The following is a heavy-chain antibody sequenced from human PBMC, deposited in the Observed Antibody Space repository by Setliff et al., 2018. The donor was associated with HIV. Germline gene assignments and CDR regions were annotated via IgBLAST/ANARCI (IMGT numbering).Heavy chain of an antibody. V-gene: IGHV4-61*01. CDR3: ARGQDILEPSGPFDY. CDR2: FFHTGSI. CDR1: SGSFSPDSYN. D-gene: IGHD2-15*01. J-gene: IGHJ4*02. Sequence: PSETLSLTCTAPSGSFSPDSYNWNWIRQTPGKGLEWIGTFFHTGSISYNPSLRSRVTMSVDTSENLFSLRLTSLTAADTAVYYCARGQDILEPSGPFDYWGQGTLVTVSS.